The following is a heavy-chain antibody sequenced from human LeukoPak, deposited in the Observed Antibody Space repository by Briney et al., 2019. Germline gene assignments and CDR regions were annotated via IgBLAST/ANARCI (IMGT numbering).Heavy chain of an antibody. D-gene: IGHD2-2*01. Sequence: GGSLRLSRAASGFTFSDYHMSWIRQAPGKGLEWVSYISSSGSTIYYADSVKGRFTISRDNTKNSLYLQMNSLRAEDTAVYYCARVVDRDSSTSYYYYMDVWGKGTTVTVSS. CDR1: GFTFSDYH. V-gene: IGHV3-11*01. CDR3: ARVVDRDSSTSYYYYMDV. J-gene: IGHJ6*03. CDR2: ISSSGSTI.